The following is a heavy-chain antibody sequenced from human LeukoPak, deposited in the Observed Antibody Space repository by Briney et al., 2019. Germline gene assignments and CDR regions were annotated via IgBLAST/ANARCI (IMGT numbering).Heavy chain of an antibody. CDR3: ARLEQWLAPFDY. D-gene: IGHD6-19*01. CDR2: IYYSGST. CDR1: GGSISSYY. J-gene: IGHJ4*02. Sequence: SETLSLTCTVSGGSISSYYWSWIRQPPGKGLEWIGYIYYSGSTNYNPSLKSRVTISVDKSKNQFSLKLCSVTAADTAVYYCARLEQWLAPFDYWGQGTLVTVSS. V-gene: IGHV4-59*12.